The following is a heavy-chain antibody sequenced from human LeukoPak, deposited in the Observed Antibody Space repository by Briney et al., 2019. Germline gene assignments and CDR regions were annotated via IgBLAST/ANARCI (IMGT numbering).Heavy chain of an antibody. CDR2: IRSSSTTI. Sequence: GGSLRLSCEASGFTFSNYSMNWVRQAPGKGLEWVSYIRSSSTTIYYADSVKGRFTISRDSAKNSLYLQMNSLRAEDTAVYYCARVATTRTIWFDPWGQGTLVTVSS. J-gene: IGHJ5*02. D-gene: IGHD5-12*01. V-gene: IGHV3-48*04. CDR1: GFTFSNYS. CDR3: ARVATTRTIWFDP.